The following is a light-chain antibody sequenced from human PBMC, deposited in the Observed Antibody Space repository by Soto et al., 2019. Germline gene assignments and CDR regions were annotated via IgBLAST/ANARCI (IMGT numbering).Light chain of an antibody. V-gene: IGKV1-39*01. Sequence: ILMTQYTSFLCVSVGDKDITTSLSIQSIGRYLNWYQQKPGKAPELLIYGTSNLRSGVPSRFSGSGSGTDFTLTISSLQVGDFATYYSQQSYNPPLTAGGGTKVDI. CDR2: GTS. J-gene: IGKJ4*01. CDR3: QQSYNPPLT. CDR1: QSIGRY.